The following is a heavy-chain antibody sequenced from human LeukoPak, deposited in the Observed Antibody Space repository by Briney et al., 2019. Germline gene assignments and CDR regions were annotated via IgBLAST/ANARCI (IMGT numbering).Heavy chain of an antibody. D-gene: IGHD2-2*01. V-gene: IGHV4-4*07. Sequence: SETLSLTCTVSGGSISSYYWSWIRQPAGKELEWIGRIYTSGSTNYNPSLKSRVTMSVDTSKNQFSLKLSSVTAADTAVYYCARDLAVVVPAANYWFDPWGLGTLVTVSS. CDR3: ARDLAVVVPAANYWFDP. CDR1: GGSISSYY. J-gene: IGHJ5*02. CDR2: IYTSGST.